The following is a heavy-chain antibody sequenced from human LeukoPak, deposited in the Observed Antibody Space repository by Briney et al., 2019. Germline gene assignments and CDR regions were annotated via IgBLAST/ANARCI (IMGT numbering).Heavy chain of an antibody. J-gene: IGHJ5*02. Sequence: SETLSLTCTVSGGSISSSSYYWGWIRQPPGKGLEWIGSIYYSGSTYYNPSLKSRVTISVDTSKNQFSLKLSSVTAADTAVYYCARRPVRGAGIGGYNWFDPWGQGTLVTVSS. CDR3: ARRPVRGAGIGGYNWFDP. CDR2: IYYSGST. D-gene: IGHD3-10*01. V-gene: IGHV4-39*07. CDR1: GGSISSSSYY.